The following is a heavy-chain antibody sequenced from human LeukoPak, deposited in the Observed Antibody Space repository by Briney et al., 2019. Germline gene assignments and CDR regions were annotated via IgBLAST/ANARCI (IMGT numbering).Heavy chain of an antibody. Sequence: ASVKVSCKASGYTFTGYYMHWVRQAPGQGLEWMGWINPNSGGTNYAQKFQGRVTTTRDTSTSTAYMELSRLRSDDTAVYYCAKGIAAAESVFDPWGQGTLVTVSS. J-gene: IGHJ5*02. D-gene: IGHD6-13*01. CDR3: AKGIAAAESVFDP. CDR2: INPNSGGT. CDR1: GYTFTGYY. V-gene: IGHV1-2*02.